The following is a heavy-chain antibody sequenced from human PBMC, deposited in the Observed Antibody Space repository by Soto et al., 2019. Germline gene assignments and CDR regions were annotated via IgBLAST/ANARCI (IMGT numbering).Heavy chain of an antibody. J-gene: IGHJ4*02. Sequence: QVQLVESGGGVVQPGRSLRLSCAASGFTFSSYAMHWVRQAPGKGLEWVAVISYDGSNKYYADSVKGRFTISRDNSKNTLYLQMNSLRAEDTAVYYCARATWIQLWLPDYWGQGTLVTVSS. D-gene: IGHD5-18*01. CDR2: ISYDGSNK. V-gene: IGHV3-30-3*01. CDR3: ARATWIQLWLPDY. CDR1: GFTFSSYA.